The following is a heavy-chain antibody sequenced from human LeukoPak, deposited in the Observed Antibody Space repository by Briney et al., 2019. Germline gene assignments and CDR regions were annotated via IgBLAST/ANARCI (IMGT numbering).Heavy chain of an antibody. CDR1: SGSITSYY. V-gene: IGHV4-4*07. CDR3: GRQDYTASYYFFDY. J-gene: IGHJ4*02. CDR2: IYTTGTT. D-gene: IGHD1-26*01. Sequence: SETLSLTCTVPSGSITSYYRGSVRQPPGKGLEWIGRIYTTGTTQYNPSLKSRVTISVDTSTNQFSLNLRSMTAADTSVYYCGRQDYTASYYFFDYWSQGTLVAVS.